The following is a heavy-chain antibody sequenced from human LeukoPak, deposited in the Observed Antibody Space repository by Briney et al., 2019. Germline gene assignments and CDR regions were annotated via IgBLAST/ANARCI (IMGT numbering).Heavy chain of an antibody. J-gene: IGHJ4*02. CDR1: GGSFSGYY. V-gene: IGHV4-34*01. CDR2: INHSGST. CDR3: ARHYRYSSSPGALRY. Sequence: PSETLSLTCGVYGGSFSGYYWSWIRQPPGKELEWIGEINHSGSTNYNPSLKSRVTISVDTSKNRFSLKLSSVTAADTAVYYCARHYRYSSSPGALRYWGQGTLVTVSS. D-gene: IGHD6-13*01.